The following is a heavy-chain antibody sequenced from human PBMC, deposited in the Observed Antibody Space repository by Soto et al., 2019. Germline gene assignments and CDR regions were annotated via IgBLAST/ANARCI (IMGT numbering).Heavy chain of an antibody. D-gene: IGHD3-22*01. CDR1: GFTFSSYS. CDR2: ISSSSSYI. V-gene: IGHV3-21*01. J-gene: IGHJ2*01. CDR3: VAYYYDSSGWYFDL. Sequence: GGSLRLSFAASGFTFSSYSMNWVRQAPGKGLEWVSSISSSSSYIYYADSVKGRFTISRDNAKNSLYLQMNSLRAEDTAVYYCVAYYYDSSGWYFDLWGRGTLVTVSS.